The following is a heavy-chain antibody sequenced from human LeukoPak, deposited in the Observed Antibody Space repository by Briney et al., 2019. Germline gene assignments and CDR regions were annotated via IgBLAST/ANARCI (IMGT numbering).Heavy chain of an antibody. Sequence: AGGSLRLSCAASGFTLRSYAMSWVRQAPGKGLEWVSTISGSDAYTYYADSVKGRFTISRDNSKNTLYLQMNSLRAEDTAVYFCARAYCSGGSCCYFDYWGQGTLVTVSS. CDR2: ISGSDAYT. D-gene: IGHD2-15*01. CDR3: ARAYCSGGSCCYFDY. J-gene: IGHJ4*02. CDR1: GFTLRSYA. V-gene: IGHV3-23*01.